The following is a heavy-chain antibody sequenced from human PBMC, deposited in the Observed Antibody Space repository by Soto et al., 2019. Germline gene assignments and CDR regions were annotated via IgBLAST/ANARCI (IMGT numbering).Heavy chain of an antibody. CDR1: GGIFSTYA. D-gene: IGHD3-10*01. CDR2: IIPIFGTP. Sequence: QVQLVQSGAEVKKPGSSVKVSCKASGGIFSTYAISWLRQAPGQGLEWMGGIIPIFGTPNYAQRFQGRVTITADESTTTSYMELSRLKSEYTAVYYCARDRDDYGSGNYYNRIYFWGQGTLVTVSS. J-gene: IGHJ4*02. V-gene: IGHV1-69*01. CDR3: ARDRDDYGSGNYYNRIYF.